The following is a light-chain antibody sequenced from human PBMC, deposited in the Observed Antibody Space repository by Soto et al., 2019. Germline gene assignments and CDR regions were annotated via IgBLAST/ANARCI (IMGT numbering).Light chain of an antibody. V-gene: IGKV1-27*01. CDR3: QKYTNVPA. J-gene: IGKJ4*01. CDR1: QGISNY. Sequence: DIQMTQSPSSLSASVGDRVTITCRASQGISNYLAWYQQIPGKAPKLLISAASTLQSGVPSRFSGSGSGSDFTLTISILQPEDVATYYCQKYTNVPAFGGGTKVEIK. CDR2: AAS.